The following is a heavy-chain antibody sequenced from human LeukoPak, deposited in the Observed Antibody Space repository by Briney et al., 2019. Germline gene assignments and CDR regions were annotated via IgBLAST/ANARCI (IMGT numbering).Heavy chain of an antibody. CDR1: GFTFSSYG. J-gene: IGHJ4*02. D-gene: IGHD5-12*01. CDR2: IWYDGSNK. Sequence: GGSLRLSCAASGFTFSSYGMHWVRQAPGKGLEWVAAIWYDGSNKYYADSVKGRFTISRDNFKNTLYLQMNNLRAEDTAVYYCAKARGAYSGYIDYWGQGTLVTVSS. CDR3: AKARGAYSGYIDY. V-gene: IGHV3-33*06.